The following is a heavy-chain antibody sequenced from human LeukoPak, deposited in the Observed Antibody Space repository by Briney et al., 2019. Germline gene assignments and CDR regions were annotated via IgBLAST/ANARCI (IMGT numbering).Heavy chain of an antibody. V-gene: IGHV4-34*01. CDR1: GGSFSGYY. CDR2: INHSENT. J-gene: IGHJ4*02. Sequence: SETLSLTCAVYGGSFSGYYWSWIRQPPGKGLEWIGEINHSENTNYNPSLKNRVTISVDTSKNQFSLKLRSVTAADTAVYYCARGETYYYKTSGYFIFDYWGQGILVTVSS. CDR3: ARGETYYYKTSGYFIFDY. D-gene: IGHD3-22*01.